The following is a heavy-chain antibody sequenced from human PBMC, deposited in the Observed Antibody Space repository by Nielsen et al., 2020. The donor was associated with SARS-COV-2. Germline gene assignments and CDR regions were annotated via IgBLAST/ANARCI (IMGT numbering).Heavy chain of an antibody. J-gene: IGHJ6*02. CDR2: FDPEDGET. Sequence: ASVKVSCKVSGYTLPELSMHWVRQAPGKGLEWMGGFDPEDGETIYAQKFQGRVTMTEDTSTDTAYMELSSLRSEDTAVYYCAREEMGVYGDYFYYYYGMDVWGQGTTVTVSS. CDR1: GYTLPELS. CDR3: AREEMGVYGDYFYYYYGMDV. V-gene: IGHV1-24*01. D-gene: IGHD4-17*01.